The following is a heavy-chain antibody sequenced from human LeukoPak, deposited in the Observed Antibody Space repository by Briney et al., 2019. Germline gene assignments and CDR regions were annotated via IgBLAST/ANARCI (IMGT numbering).Heavy chain of an antibody. CDR2: IYSGGST. Sequence: GGSLRLCCAASGFTVSSNYMSWVRQAPGKGLEWVSVIYSGGSTYYADSVKGRFTISRDNSKNTLYLQMNSLRAEDTAVYYCARDGYGGNSYFDYWGQGTLVTVSS. V-gene: IGHV3-53*01. CDR1: GFTVSSNY. D-gene: IGHD4-23*01. J-gene: IGHJ4*02. CDR3: ARDGYGGNSYFDY.